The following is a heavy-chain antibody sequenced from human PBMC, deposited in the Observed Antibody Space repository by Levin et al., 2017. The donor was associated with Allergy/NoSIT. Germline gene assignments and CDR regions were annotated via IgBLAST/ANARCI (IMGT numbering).Heavy chain of an antibody. CDR2: IYYSGST. J-gene: IGHJ3*02. CDR1: GGSISSSSYY. Sequence: SETLSLTCTVSGGSISSSSYYWGWIRQPPGKGLDWIGSIYYSGSTYYNPSLKSRVTISVDTSKNQFSLKLSSVTAADTAVYYCARLDRGNDAFDIWGQGTMVTVSS. V-gene: IGHV4-39*01. CDR3: ARLDRGNDAFDI. D-gene: IGHD2-2*03.